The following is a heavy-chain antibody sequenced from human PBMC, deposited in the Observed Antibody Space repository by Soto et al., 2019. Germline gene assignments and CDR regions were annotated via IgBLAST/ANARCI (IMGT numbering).Heavy chain of an antibody. Sequence: QVQLVESGGGVVQPGRSLRLSCAASGFTFSSYGMHWVRQAPGKGLEWVAVISYDGSNKYYADSVKGRFTISRDNSKTTLYLQMNSLRAEDTAVYYCAKDKGGRGGYYFDYWGQGTLVTVSS. CDR3: AKDKGGRGGYYFDY. V-gene: IGHV3-30*18. J-gene: IGHJ4*02. CDR1: GFTFSSYG. CDR2: ISYDGSNK. D-gene: IGHD3-10*01.